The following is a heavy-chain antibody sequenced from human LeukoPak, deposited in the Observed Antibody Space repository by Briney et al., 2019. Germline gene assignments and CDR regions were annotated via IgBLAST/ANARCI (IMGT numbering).Heavy chain of an antibody. CDR3: AKDTAAAALYYFDY. V-gene: IGHV3-9*03. Sequence: PGGSLRLSCAASGFTFDDYAMHWVRQAPGKGLEWVSGISWNSGSIGYADSVKGRFTISRDNAKNPLYLQMNSLRAEDMALYYCAKDTAAAALYYFDYWGQGTLVTVSS. D-gene: IGHD6-13*01. CDR1: GFTFDDYA. J-gene: IGHJ4*02. CDR2: ISWNSGSI.